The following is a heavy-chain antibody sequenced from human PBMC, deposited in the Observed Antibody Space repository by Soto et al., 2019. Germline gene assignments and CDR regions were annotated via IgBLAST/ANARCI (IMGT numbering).Heavy chain of an antibody. CDR2: IIPILGIA. J-gene: IGHJ4*02. Sequence: QVQLVQSGAEVKKPGSSVKVSCKASGGTFSSYTISWVRQAPGQGLEWMGRIIPILGIANYAQKFQGRVTITADKSTSTAYMELSSLRAEDTAVYYCARVGGYNYLGSLTYWGQGTLVTVSS. CDR1: GGTFSSYT. D-gene: IGHD5-12*01. V-gene: IGHV1-69*02. CDR3: ARVGGYNYLGSLTY.